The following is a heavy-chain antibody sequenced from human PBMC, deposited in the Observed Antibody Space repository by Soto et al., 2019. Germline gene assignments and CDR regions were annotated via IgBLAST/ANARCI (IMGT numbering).Heavy chain of an antibody. J-gene: IGHJ6*02. Sequence: PGGSLRLSCSASGFIFSTYAMHWVRQAPGKGLEHVSSNNKNGDISYYAASVKGRFTISRDNSKNTLYLQMSNLRPEDTAVYYCVKGSSSDYYLGYYGLDVWGQGTTVTVS. D-gene: IGHD3-22*01. CDR1: GFIFSTYA. CDR3: VKGSSSDYYLGYYGLDV. CDR2: NNKNGDIS. V-gene: IGHV3-64D*06.